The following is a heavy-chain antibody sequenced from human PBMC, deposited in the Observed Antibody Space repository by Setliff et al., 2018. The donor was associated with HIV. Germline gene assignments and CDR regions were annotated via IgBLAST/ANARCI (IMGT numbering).Heavy chain of an antibody. CDR2: FDPEDGET. V-gene: IGHV1-24*01. J-gene: IGHJ1*01. CDR3: ATVVIAAARGSEYFQH. D-gene: IGHD6-13*01. CDR1: GYTFTTYH. Sequence: GASVKVSCKASGYTFTTYHMHWLRQAPGQGLEWMGGFDPEDGETIYAQKFQGRVTMTEDTSTDTAYMELSSLRSEDTAVYYCATVVIAAARGSEYFQHWGQGTLVTVSS.